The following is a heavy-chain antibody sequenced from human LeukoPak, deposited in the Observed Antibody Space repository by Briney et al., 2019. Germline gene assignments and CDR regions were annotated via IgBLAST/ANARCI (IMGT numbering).Heavy chain of an antibody. CDR3: AKDTSGYSDY. CDR1: GFTFSTYE. Sequence: GGSLRLSCAASGFTFSTYEMHWVRQAPGKGLEWVAVISYDGTYKYYTDSVKGRFTISRDNSKNTLYLQMNSLRAEDTAVYFCAKDTSGYSDYWGQGTLVTVSS. D-gene: IGHD2-15*01. CDR2: ISYDGTYK. J-gene: IGHJ4*02. V-gene: IGHV3-30*18.